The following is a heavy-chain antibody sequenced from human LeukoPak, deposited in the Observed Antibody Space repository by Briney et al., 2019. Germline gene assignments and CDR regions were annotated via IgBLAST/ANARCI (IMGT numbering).Heavy chain of an antibody. D-gene: IGHD3-22*01. CDR2: IYYTGST. CDR1: GGSISSSSYY. Sequence: PSETLSLTCTVSGGSISSSSYYWGWIRQPPGKGLEWIGSIYYTGSTYYNPSLKSGVTISVDTSKNQFSLKLSSVTAADTAVYYCARAGPDYSDSSAIDYWGQGTLVTVSS. CDR3: ARAGPDYSDSSAIDY. V-gene: IGHV4-39*07. J-gene: IGHJ4*02.